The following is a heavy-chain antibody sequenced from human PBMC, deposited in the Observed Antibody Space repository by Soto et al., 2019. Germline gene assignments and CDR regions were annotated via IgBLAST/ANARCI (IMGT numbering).Heavy chain of an antibody. CDR2: IIPIFGTA. D-gene: IGHD3-10*01. V-gene: IGHV1-69*13. CDR1: GGTFSSYA. CDR3: ARQYYGSGSYYNLAFLRHPIDY. J-gene: IGHJ4*02. Sequence: SVKVSCKASGGTFSSYAISWVRQAPGQGLEWMGGIIPIFGTANYAQKFQGRVTITADESTSTAYMELSSLRSEDTAVYYCARQYYGSGSYYNLAFLRHPIDYWGQGTLVTVSS.